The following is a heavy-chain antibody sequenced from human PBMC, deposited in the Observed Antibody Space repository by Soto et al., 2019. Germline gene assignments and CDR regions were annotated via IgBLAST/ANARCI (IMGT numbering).Heavy chain of an antibody. CDR3: ARDYGDYEARAFDI. CDR1: GFTFSDSV. Sequence: GGSLRLSCVGSGFTFSDSVMAWVRQAPGKGLEWLSVMSGDGRTRYALSVTGRFTISRDNSKNTLYLQMNSLRAEDTAVYYCARDYGDYEARAFDIWGQGTMVTVSS. D-gene: IGHD4-17*01. J-gene: IGHJ3*02. CDR2: MSGDGRT. V-gene: IGHV3-23*01.